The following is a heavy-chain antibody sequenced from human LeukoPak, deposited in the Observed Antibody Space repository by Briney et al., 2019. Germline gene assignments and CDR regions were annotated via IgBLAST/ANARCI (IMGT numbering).Heavy chain of an antibody. J-gene: IGHJ4*02. D-gene: IGHD2-21*02. CDR3: AKDSCGGDCYSFDY. CDR2: ISYDGSHK. CDR1: GFTFSSYG. V-gene: IGHV3-30*18. Sequence: GGSLRLSCAASGFTFSSYGMHWVRQAPGKGLEWVAVISYDGSHKYYADSVKGRFTISRDSSKNTLYLQMNSLRAEDTAVYYCAKDSCGGDCYSFDYWGQGTLVTVSS.